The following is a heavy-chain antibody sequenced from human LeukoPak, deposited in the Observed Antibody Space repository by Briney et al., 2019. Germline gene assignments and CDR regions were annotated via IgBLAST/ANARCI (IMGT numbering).Heavy chain of an antibody. V-gene: IGHV3-23*01. CDR3: AKDLRSGVYGIGKFDF. D-gene: IGHD3-16*01. CDR1: GFTFSTYA. Sequence: GGSLRLSCAASGFTFSTYAMIWVRQAPGKGLEWVSAISDSGGSTYFADSVKGRLTISRDNSKNTLYVQMNSLRAEGTAVYYCAKDLRSGVYGIGKFDFWGLGTLVTVSS. CDR2: ISDSGGST. J-gene: IGHJ4*02.